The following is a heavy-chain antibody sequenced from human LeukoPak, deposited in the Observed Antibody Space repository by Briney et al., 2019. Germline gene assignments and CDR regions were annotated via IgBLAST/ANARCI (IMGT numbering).Heavy chain of an antibody. V-gene: IGHV4-59*12. J-gene: IGHJ3*02. CDR2: IYYSGST. Sequence: SETLSLTCTVSGGSISSYYRSWIRQPPGKGLEWIGYIYYSGSTNYNPSLKSRVTISVDSSKNQFSLKLSSVTAADTAVYYCARAHQAVPRGAFDIWGQGTMVTVSS. CDR1: GGSISSYY. D-gene: IGHD2-15*01. CDR3: ARAHQAVPRGAFDI.